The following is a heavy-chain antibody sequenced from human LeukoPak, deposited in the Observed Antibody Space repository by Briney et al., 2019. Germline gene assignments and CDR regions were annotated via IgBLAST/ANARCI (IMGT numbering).Heavy chain of an antibody. CDR1: GFTFSSYA. CDR2: IRSKTYDGTT. Sequence: GGSLRLSCAASGFTFSSYAMNWVRQAPGKGLEWVGFIRSKTYDGTTEYAASVKGRFTISRDDSKRIAYLQMNSLKTDDPAVYYCTRVWLQYFDYWGQGTLITVSS. J-gene: IGHJ4*02. V-gene: IGHV3-49*04. CDR3: TRVWLQYFDY. D-gene: IGHD5-24*01.